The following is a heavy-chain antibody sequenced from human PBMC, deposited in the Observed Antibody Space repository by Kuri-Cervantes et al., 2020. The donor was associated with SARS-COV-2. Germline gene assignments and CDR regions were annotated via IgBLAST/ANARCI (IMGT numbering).Heavy chain of an antibody. CDR2: INWNGGST. V-gene: IGHV3-20*04. D-gene: IGHD3-10*01. Sequence: GESLKISCAASGFTFDDYGMSWVRQAPGKGLEWVSRINWNGGSTSYADSVKGRFTISRDNSKNTLYLQMNSLRAEDTAVYYCAKPGITMVRGVIYWFDPWGQGTLVTVSS. CDR1: GFTFDDYG. J-gene: IGHJ5*02. CDR3: AKPGITMVRGVIYWFDP.